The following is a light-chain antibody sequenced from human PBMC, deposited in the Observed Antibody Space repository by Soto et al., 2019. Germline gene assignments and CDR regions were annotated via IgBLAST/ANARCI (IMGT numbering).Light chain of an antibody. CDR3: QQRSNWPCT. V-gene: IGKV3-11*01. Sequence: EIVLTQSPATLSLSPGERATLSCRASQSVSSFLAWYQQKPGQAPRLLISDASNRATGNPGRFSGSGSGTDFSLTISSLEPEDFAVYYCQQRSNWPCTFGQGTKVEIK. J-gene: IGKJ1*01. CDR1: QSVSSF. CDR2: DAS.